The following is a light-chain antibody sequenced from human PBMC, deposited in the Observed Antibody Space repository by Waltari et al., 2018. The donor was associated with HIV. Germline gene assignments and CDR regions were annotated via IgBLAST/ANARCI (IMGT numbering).Light chain of an antibody. J-gene: IGKJ1*01. CDR1: QSVSSN. Sequence: EIVMTQSPAALSVSPGERATLSCRASQSVSSNLAWYQQKPGQTPRLLIYGTSTMAPGIPAKFSGGGSGTEFTLTINSLQSEDFAVYYCQQYNNWPWTFGQGTKMEIK. CDR2: GTS. V-gene: IGKV3-15*01. CDR3: QQYNNWPWT.